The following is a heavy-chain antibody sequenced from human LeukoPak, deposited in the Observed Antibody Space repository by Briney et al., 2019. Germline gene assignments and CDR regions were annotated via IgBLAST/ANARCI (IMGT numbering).Heavy chain of an antibody. Sequence: SVKVSCKASGGTFSSYTISWVRQAPGQGLEWMGRIIPILGIANYAQKFQGRVTITADKSTSTAYIELSSLRSEDTAVYYCARGLVSTSCSRYCAFDIWGQGTMVTVSS. CDR3: ARGLVSTSCSRYCAFDI. J-gene: IGHJ3*02. CDR2: IIPILGIA. D-gene: IGHD2-2*01. V-gene: IGHV1-69*02. CDR1: GGTFSSYT.